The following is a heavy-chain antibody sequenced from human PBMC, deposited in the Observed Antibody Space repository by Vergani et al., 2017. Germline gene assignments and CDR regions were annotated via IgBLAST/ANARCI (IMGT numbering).Heavy chain of an antibody. D-gene: IGHD6-6*01. CDR2: ISWNSNSI. CDR1: GFTSAGYA. V-gene: IGHV3-9*02. Sequence: LEESGGGLVLPGRSLRLSCVASGFTSAGYAMHWVRQAPGKGLEWVSGISWNSNSIGYADSVKGRFTISRDNAKNSLYLQMNSLRAEYTALYYCAKDLGTSSGGGWFDPWGQGTLVTVSS. CDR3: AKDLGTSSGGGWFDP. J-gene: IGHJ5*02.